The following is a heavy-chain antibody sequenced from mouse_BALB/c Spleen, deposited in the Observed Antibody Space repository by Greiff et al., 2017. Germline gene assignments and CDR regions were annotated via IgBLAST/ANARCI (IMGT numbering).Heavy chain of an antibody. CDR1: GFAFSSYD. CDR2: ISSGGGST. Sequence: EVQLQESGGGLVKPGGSLKLSCAASGFAFSSYDMSWVRQTPEKRLEWVAYISSGGGSTYYPDTVKGRFTISRDNAKNTLYLQMSSLKSEDTAMYYCARRDYFDYWGQGTTLTVSS. V-gene: IGHV5-12-1*01. J-gene: IGHJ2*01. CDR3: ARRDYFDY.